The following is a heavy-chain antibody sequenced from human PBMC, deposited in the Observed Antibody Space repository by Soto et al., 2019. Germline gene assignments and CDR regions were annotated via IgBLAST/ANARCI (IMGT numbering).Heavy chain of an antibody. CDR3: TKDRDRGTSSGDGFDY. CDR1: GFTLRSYG. J-gene: IGHJ4*02. D-gene: IGHD2-2*01. Sequence: QVQLEESGGGVVQPGTYLRLSCAASGFTLRSYGMHWVRQAPGKGLEWVAFISFDGSNEYYGDSVKGRFTISRDNSKNTLLQQMNSLRAEDTAVYYCTKDRDRGTSSGDGFDYCGQGTLITASS. CDR2: ISFDGSNE. V-gene: IGHV3-30*18.